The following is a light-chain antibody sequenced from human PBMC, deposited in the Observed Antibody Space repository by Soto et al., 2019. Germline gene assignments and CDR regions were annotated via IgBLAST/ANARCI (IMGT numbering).Light chain of an antibody. CDR1: QNIYKW. CDR3: QQYERYPLT. J-gene: IGKJ4*01. V-gene: IGKV1-5*01. CDR2: EAA. Sequence: DIQMTQSPSTLSASIGDRVTITCRASQNIYKWLAWYQQKPQKAPKVVIFEAAALETGVSPRFSGSGSGTEFTLTISSLQPEDFATYYCQQYERYPLTFGGGTKVE.